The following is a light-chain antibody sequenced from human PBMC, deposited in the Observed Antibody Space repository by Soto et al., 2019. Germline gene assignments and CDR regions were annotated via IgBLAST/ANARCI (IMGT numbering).Light chain of an antibody. Sequence: DIGLTQSRATLSLSPGERATPLWRASPSVTNYLAWYQQKPGQPPRLLIYGAFNRAAGIPARFSGSGSGTDFTLTISSLEPEDSAVYYCQQRNIWPPVTFGQGTRLEIK. CDR1: PSVTNY. CDR2: GAF. V-gene: IGKV3-11*01. J-gene: IGKJ5*01. CDR3: QQRNIWPPVT.